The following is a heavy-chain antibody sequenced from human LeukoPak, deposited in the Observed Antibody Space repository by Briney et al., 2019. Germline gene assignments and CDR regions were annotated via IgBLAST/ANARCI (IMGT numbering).Heavy chain of an antibody. Sequence: GGSLRLSCAASGFTFSSYAMSWVRQAPGKGLEWVSAISGSGGSTYYADSVKGRFTISRDNSKNTLYLQMNSLGAEDTAVYYCAKAPLLSEMATIKLSWGQGTLVTVSS. CDR1: GFTFSSYA. V-gene: IGHV3-23*01. CDR2: ISGSGGST. J-gene: IGHJ4*02. CDR3: AKAPLLSEMATIKLS. D-gene: IGHD5-24*01.